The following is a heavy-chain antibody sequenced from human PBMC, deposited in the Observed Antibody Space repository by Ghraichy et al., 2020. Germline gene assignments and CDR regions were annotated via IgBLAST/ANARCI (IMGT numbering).Heavy chain of an antibody. CDR1: GGSISSSRYY. V-gene: IGHV4-39*01. Sequence: SETLSLTCTVSGGSISSSRYYWGWIRQPPGKGLECIGSISYSGSTYYNPSLKSRVSFSVDTSKNQFSLKLSSVTAADTAMYYCARRRGSGLFDYWGQGPLVTVSS. CDR3: ARRRGSGLFDY. CDR2: ISYSGST. D-gene: IGHD3-10*01. J-gene: IGHJ4*02.